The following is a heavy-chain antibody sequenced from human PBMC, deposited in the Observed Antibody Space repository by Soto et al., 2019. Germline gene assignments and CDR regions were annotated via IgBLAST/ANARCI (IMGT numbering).Heavy chain of an antibody. J-gene: IGHJ3*02. D-gene: IGHD3-10*01. CDR1: GGSISSGDYY. Sequence: SETLSLTCTVSGGSISSGDYYWSWIRQPPGKGLGWIGSIYYSGSTYYNPSLKSRVTISVDTSKNQFSLKLSSVTAADTAVYYCARVWGGAFDIWGQGTMVTVSS. V-gene: IGHV4-30-4*02. CDR3: ARVWGGAFDI. CDR2: IYYSGST.